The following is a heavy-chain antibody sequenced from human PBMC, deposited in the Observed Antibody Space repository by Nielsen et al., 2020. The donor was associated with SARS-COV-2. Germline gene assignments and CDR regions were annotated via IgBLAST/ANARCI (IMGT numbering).Heavy chain of an antibody. CDR1: GFTFSDYA. CDR2: IRTSGGTT. Sequence: GESLKISCAASGFTFSDYAMAWVRQAPGKGLEWVSAIRTSGGTTYYADSVKGRCTISRDNAKNSLYLQMNSLRAEDTAVYYCTGSRGPFDYWGQGTLVTVSS. V-gene: IGHV3-23*01. CDR3: TGSRGPFDY. J-gene: IGHJ4*02.